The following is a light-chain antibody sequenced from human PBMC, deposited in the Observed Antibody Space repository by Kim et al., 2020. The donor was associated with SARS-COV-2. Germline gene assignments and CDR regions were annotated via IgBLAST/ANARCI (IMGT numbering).Light chain of an antibody. J-gene: IGKJ5*01. Sequence: GDRVTITCQASEDVSDYFNWYHQKPGEAPKVLIRDAANLESGVPSRFSRGGYGTEFSLTISSVQPEDMGTYYCQQYDAPPFTFGQGTRLEIE. CDR3: QQYDAPPFT. CDR1: EDVSDY. V-gene: IGKV1-33*01. CDR2: DAA.